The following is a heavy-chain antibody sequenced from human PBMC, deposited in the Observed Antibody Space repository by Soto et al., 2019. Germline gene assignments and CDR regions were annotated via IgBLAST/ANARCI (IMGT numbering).Heavy chain of an antibody. Sequence: EVQLLESGGGLVQPGGSLRLSCAASGFTLSNYGMTWVRQAPGKGLEWVSGISGSDGNTYYADSVKGRFTISRDSSKNTLYLQMNTLRAEDTAVYYCAKDKYYDWGQGTLGTVSS. CDR1: GFTLSNYG. J-gene: IGHJ4*02. D-gene: IGHD3-16*01. V-gene: IGHV3-23*01. CDR2: ISGSDGNT. CDR3: AKDKYYD.